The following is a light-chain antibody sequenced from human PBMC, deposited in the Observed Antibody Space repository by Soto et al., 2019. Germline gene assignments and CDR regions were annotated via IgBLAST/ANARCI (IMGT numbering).Light chain of an antibody. CDR3: QHYNSNSRT. CDR1: QGISNF. CDR2: AAS. Sequence: IHLTQSPSSLSSSLGNRVTITFRASQGISNFLAWYQQKPGKAPKLLIYAASTLQSGVPSRFSGSGSGTEFTLTISGLQPDDFATFYCQHYNSNSRTFGQGTKV. J-gene: IGKJ1*01. V-gene: IGKV1-9*01.